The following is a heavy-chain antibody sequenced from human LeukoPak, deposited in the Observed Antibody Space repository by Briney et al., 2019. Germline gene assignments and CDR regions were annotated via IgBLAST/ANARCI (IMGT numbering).Heavy chain of an antibody. CDR3: ARDRSDYESAFDI. V-gene: IGHV3-48*04. Sequence: GGSLSLSCAASGFTFSSYRMNWVRQAPGKGREWVSYISSSSSTIYYADSVKGRFTNSRENAKNSLYLQMNSLRAEDTAVYYCARDRSDYESAFDIWGQGTMVTVSS. D-gene: IGHD4-17*01. J-gene: IGHJ3*02. CDR2: ISSSSSTI. CDR1: GFTFSSYR.